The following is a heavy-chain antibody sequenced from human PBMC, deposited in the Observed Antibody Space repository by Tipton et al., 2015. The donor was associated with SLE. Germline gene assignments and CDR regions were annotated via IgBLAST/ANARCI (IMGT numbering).Heavy chain of an antibody. Sequence: SLRLSCAASGFTFSSYSMNWVRQAPGKGLEWVSYISSSSSTIYYADSVKGRFTISRDNAKNSLYLQMNSLRAEDTAVYYCARMGDGYSSSWGQGTLVTVSS. J-gene: IGHJ1*01. D-gene: IGHD6-13*01. V-gene: IGHV3-48*04. CDR3: ARMGDGYSSS. CDR2: ISSSSSTI. CDR1: GFTFSSYS.